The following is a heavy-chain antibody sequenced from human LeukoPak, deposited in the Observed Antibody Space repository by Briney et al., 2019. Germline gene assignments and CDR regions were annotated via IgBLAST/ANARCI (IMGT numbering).Heavy chain of an antibody. CDR2: IYYSGST. CDR1: GGSISSSSYY. V-gene: IGHV4-39*01. J-gene: IGHJ3*02. Sequence: SETLSLTCTVSGGSISSSSYYWGWIRQPPGKGLEWIGSIYYSGSTYYNPSLKSRVTISVDTSKNQFSLKLSSVTAADTAVYHCARRRAFDIWGQGTMVTVSS. CDR3: ARRRAFDI.